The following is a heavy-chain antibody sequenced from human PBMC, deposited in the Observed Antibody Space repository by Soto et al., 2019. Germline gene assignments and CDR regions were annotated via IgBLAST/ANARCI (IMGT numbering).Heavy chain of an antibody. J-gene: IGHJ4*02. D-gene: IGHD3-22*01. V-gene: IGHV3-30*03. Sequence: GGSLRLSCAASGFTFSSYGMHWVRQAPGKGLEWVAVISYDGSNKYYADSVEGRFTISRDNSKNTLYLQMNSLRAEDTAVYYCSGSGYPFDYWGQGTLVTVS. CDR1: GFTFSSYG. CDR2: ISYDGSNK. CDR3: SGSGYPFDY.